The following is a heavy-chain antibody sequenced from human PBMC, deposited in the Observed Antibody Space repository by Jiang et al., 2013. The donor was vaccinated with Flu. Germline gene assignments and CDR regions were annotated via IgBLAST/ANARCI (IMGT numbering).Heavy chain of an antibody. CDR2: INAGNDDT. V-gene: IGHV1-3*01. CDR1: GYSFATSG. CDR3: ATRAYDSSSLDGYYYYYGMDV. D-gene: IGHD6-6*01. J-gene: IGHJ6*02. Sequence: GAEVKKPGASVRVSCKASGYSFATSGVHWVRQAPGQRLEWMGWINAGNDDTKYSQKFQGRLIITRDTSANTAYMELRSLRPQDTAVYYCATRAYDSSSLDGYYYYYGMDVWGQGTTVTV.